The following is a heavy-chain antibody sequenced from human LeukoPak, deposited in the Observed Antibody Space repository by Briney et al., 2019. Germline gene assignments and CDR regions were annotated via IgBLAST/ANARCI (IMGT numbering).Heavy chain of an antibody. CDR3: ARGPLEYFQH. CDR1: GGSISSGDYY. J-gene: IGHJ1*01. CDR2: IYYSGST. Sequence: PSETLSLTCTVSGGSISSGDYYWSWIRPPPGKGLEWIGYIYYSGSTYYNPSLQSRVTISVDTSKNQFSLKLSSVTAADTAVYYCARGPLEYFQHWGQGTLVTVSS. V-gene: IGHV4-30-4*01.